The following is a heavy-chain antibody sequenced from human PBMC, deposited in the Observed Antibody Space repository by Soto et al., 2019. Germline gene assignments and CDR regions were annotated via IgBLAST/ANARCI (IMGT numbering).Heavy chain of an antibody. D-gene: IGHD6-19*01. CDR3: ARGGWKLFDY. J-gene: IGHJ4*02. V-gene: IGHV4-59*01. CDR2: MYYSGST. CDR1: GDSISRCY. Sequence: PSQTLSLTCTVSGDSISRCYSNWIRQPPGKVLEWIGYMYYSGSTNYNPSLKSRVTISIDTSKNQFSLKLNSVTAADTAVYYCARGGWKLFDYWGQGTLVPVSS.